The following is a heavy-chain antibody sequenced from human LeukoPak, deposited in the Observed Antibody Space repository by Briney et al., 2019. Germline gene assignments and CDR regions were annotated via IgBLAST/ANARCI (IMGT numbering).Heavy chain of an antibody. CDR3: PRRNYGGTLEY. D-gene: IGHD4-23*01. J-gene: IGHJ4*02. CDR1: GGSLTSGSYY. Sequence: PSETLSLTCTVSGGSLTSGSYYWAWVRQPPGRGLEWIGGIYSGGGTFYHPSLRTRVTISVDTSQKQFSLTLPSVTAADTAVYYCPRRNYGGTLEYWGQGTLVTVSS. V-gene: IGHV4-39*01. CDR2: IYSGGGT.